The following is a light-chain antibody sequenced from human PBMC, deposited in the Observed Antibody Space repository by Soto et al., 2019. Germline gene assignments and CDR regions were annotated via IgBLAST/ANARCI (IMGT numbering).Light chain of an antibody. J-gene: IGKJ5*01. CDR3: QQYNSCPTT. Sequence: TLSPSSLSASAGDTVSGTCQASQSIGRHLDWYHQKPGKAPKLLIFDASTWDTGVPARFTGSGSGTEFTLTVSSLQSEDIATYFCQQYNSCPTTFGQGTRLEIK. V-gene: IGKV1-13*02. CDR2: DAS. CDR1: QSIGRH.